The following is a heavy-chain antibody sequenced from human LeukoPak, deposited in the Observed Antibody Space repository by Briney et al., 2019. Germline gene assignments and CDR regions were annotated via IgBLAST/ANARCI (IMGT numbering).Heavy chain of an antibody. CDR1: GGSISSYY. D-gene: IGHD1-1*01. CDR3: AREIWSQLGYYYYGMDV. CDR2: IYTSGST. J-gene: IGHJ6*02. V-gene: IGHV4-4*07. Sequence: SETLSLTCTVSGGSISSYYWSWIRQPAGKGLEWIGRIYTSGSTNYNPSLKSRVTMSVDTSKNQFSLKLSSVTAADTAVYYCAREIWSQLGYYYYGMDVWGQGTTVTVSS.